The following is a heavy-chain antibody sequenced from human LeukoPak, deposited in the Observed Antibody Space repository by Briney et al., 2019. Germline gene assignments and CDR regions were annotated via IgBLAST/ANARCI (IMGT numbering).Heavy chain of an antibody. D-gene: IGHD3-22*01. CDR2: ISYDGSNK. V-gene: IGHV3-30*04. CDR3: ARATGGMIVVVALGY. Sequence: PGGSLKLSCAASGFTFSSYAMHWVRQAPGKGLEWVAVISYDGSNKYYADSVKGRFTISRDNSKNTLYLQMNSLRAEDTAVYYCARATGGMIVVVALGYWGQGTLVTVSS. J-gene: IGHJ4*02. CDR1: GFTFSSYA.